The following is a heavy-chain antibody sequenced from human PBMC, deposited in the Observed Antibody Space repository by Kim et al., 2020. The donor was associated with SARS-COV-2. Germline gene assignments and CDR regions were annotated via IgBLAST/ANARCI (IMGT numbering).Heavy chain of an antibody. V-gene: IGHV3-7*05. Sequence: GGSLRLSCAASGFSFSTYWMSWVRQAPGKGREWLAQIKQDGSEKYYPDSVTVRFSIFRDNAKNSVYLQMDSLRVDDTAVYYCLRDKVEGSESGTYFDYWGQGTLVTVSS. CDR2: IKQDGSEK. CDR3: LRDKVEGSESGTYFDY. D-gene: IGHD3-10*01. CDR1: GFSFSTYW. J-gene: IGHJ4*02.